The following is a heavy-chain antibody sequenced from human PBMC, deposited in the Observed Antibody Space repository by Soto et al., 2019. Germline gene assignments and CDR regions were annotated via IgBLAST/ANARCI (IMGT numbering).Heavy chain of an antibody. Sequence: EVQLLESGGGLVQPEGSLRLSCAASGFSFSTYAMSWVRQAPEKGLEWVSGISGSGGTTYYADSVKGRFTISRDNSKNTLYLQVNSLRAEDTAVYYCAKDQAAAGTISRYFQHWGQGTLVTVSS. J-gene: IGHJ1*01. CDR3: AKDQAAAGTISRYFQH. CDR2: ISGSGGTT. V-gene: IGHV3-23*01. CDR1: GFSFSTYA. D-gene: IGHD6-13*01.